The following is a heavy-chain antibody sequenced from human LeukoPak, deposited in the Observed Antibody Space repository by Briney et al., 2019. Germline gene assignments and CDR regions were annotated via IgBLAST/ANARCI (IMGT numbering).Heavy chain of an antibody. CDR3: ASLRRTGTNSVDY. J-gene: IGHJ4*02. CDR2: ISSSGSTI. Sequence: GGSLRLSCAASGFTFSDYYMSWIRQAPGKGLEWVSYISSSGSTIYYADSVKGRFTISRDNAKNSLYLQMNSLRAEDTAVYYCASLRRTGTNSVDYWGQGTLVTVSS. V-gene: IGHV3-11*04. D-gene: IGHD2-8*02. CDR1: GFTFSDYY.